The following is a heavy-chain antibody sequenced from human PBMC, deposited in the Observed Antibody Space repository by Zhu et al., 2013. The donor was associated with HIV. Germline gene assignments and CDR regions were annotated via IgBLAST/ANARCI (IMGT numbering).Heavy chain of an antibody. CDR1: GFTFTSFY. CDR2: INPNSGGT. D-gene: IGHD3-16*01. Sequence: VQFVQSGTEVKKPGASVKVSCRASGFTFTSFYLHWVRQVPGQGLEWMAEINPNSGGTNYAQKFQGRVTMTRDTSITTAYMEMTSLMSDDTAVYYCASDLWGKAFDIWGQGTMVTVSS. V-gene: IGHV1-2*02. CDR3: ASDLWGKAFDI. J-gene: IGHJ3*02.